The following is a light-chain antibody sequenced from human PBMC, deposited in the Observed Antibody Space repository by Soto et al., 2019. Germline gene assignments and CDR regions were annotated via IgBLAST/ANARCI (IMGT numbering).Light chain of an antibody. CDR3: SSYTNSSTRV. Sequence: QSALTQPASVSGSPGQSITISCTGTSSDVGEFNYVSWYQQHPGKAPKLMIYDVSNRPSGVFNRFSGSKSGNTASLTISGLQAEYEADYHCSSYTNSSTRVFGGGTKLTVL. CDR2: DVS. CDR1: SSDVGEFNY. V-gene: IGLV2-14*01. J-gene: IGLJ2*01.